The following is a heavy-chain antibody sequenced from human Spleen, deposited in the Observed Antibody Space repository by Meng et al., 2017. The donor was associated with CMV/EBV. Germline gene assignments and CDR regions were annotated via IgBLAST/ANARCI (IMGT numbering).Heavy chain of an antibody. Sequence: YGGSFRGYYWSWIRQPPGKGLEWIGEINHSGSTNYNPSLKSRVTISVDTSKNQFSLRLSSVTAADTAVYYCARGRITGTTMLGWFDPWGQGTLVTVSS. CDR2: INHSGST. D-gene: IGHD1-7*01. CDR3: ARGRITGTTMLGWFDP. V-gene: IGHV4-34*01. J-gene: IGHJ5*02. CDR1: GGSFRGYY.